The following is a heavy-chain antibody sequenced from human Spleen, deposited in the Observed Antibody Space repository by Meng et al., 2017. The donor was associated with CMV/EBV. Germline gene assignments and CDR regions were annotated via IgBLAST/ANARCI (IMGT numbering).Heavy chain of an antibody. CDR3: ARVLRFLEWPPHYGMDV. J-gene: IGHJ6*02. CDR1: GFTFDDYA. D-gene: IGHD3-3*01. CDR2: ISWNSGSI. Sequence: LSLTCAASGFTFDDYAMHWVRQAPGKGLEWVSGISWNSGSIGYADSVKGRFTISRDNAKNSLYLQMNSLRAEDTAVYYCARVLRFLEWPPHYGMDVWGQGTTVTVSS. V-gene: IGHV3-9*01.